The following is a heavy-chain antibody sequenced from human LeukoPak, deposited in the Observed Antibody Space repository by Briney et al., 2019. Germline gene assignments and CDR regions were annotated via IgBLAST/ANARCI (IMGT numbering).Heavy chain of an antibody. CDR3: AKSHSSSWSPRFDY. D-gene: IGHD6-13*01. Sequence: PGRSLRLSCAASGFTFDDYAMHWVRQAPGKGLEWVPGISWNSGSIGYADSVKGRFTISRDNAKNSLYLQMNSLRAEDTALYYCAKSHSSSWSPRFDYWGQGTLVTVSS. CDR1: GFTFDDYA. V-gene: IGHV3-9*01. CDR2: ISWNSGSI. J-gene: IGHJ4*02.